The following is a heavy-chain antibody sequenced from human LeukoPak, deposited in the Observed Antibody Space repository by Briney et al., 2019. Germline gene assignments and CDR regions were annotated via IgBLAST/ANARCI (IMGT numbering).Heavy chain of an antibody. CDR1: GGTFSSYA. CDR3: AREQRWLQFMDY. D-gene: IGHD5-12*01. J-gene: IGHJ4*02. Sequence: SCKASGGTFSSYAMHWVRQAPGKGLEWVAVISYDGSNKYYADSVKGRFTISRDNSKNTLYLQMNSLRAEDTAVYYCAREQRWLQFMDYWGQGILVTVSS. CDR2: ISYDGSNK. V-gene: IGHV3-30-3*01.